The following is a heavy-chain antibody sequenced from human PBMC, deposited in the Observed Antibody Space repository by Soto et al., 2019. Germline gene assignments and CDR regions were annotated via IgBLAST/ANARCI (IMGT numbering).Heavy chain of an antibody. CDR3: ARDSCSSTSCYWDYYYYMDV. V-gene: IGHV1-18*01. CDR2: ISAYNGNT. CDR1: GYTFTSYG. J-gene: IGHJ6*03. Sequence: ASVKVSCKASGYTFTSYGISWVRQAPGQGLEWMGWISAYNGNTNYAQKLQGRVTMTTDTSTSTAYIELRSLRSDDTAVYYCARDSCSSTSCYWDYYYYMDVWGKGTKVTVSS. D-gene: IGHD2-2*01.